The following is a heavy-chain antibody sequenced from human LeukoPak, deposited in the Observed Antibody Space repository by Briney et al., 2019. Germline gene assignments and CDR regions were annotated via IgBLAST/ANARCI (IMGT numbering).Heavy chain of an antibody. V-gene: IGHV3-48*04. CDR1: GFTFSGYS. CDR3: ARENWGSLPH. CDR2: ISTAGTTV. D-gene: IGHD3-16*01. Sequence: GGSLRLSCAASGFTFSGYSLNWVRQAPGKGLEWISYISTAGTTVYYADSVKGRFTISRDNAKNLLYLEINSLRVEDTAVYYCARENWGSLPHWGQGTLVTVSS. J-gene: IGHJ4*02.